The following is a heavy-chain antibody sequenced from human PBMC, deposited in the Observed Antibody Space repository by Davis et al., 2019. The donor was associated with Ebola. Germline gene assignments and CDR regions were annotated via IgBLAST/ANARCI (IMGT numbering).Heavy chain of an antibody. J-gene: IGHJ4*02. V-gene: IGHV3-21*01. D-gene: IGHD1-26*01. CDR2: ISSSGYSI. CDR1: GFTFSSFS. CDR3: ARPIVTSTNRPDY. Sequence: PGGSLRLSCAASGFTFSSFSMNWVRQAPGKGLEWVSSISSSGYSIYYADSVKGRFTISRDNAKNSRSLQMSSLSAEDTAVYYCARPIVTSTNRPDYWGQGTLVTVSS.